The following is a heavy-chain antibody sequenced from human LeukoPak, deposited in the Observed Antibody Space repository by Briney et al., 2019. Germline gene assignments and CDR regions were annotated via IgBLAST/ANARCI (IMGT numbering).Heavy chain of an antibody. CDR3: ARDIMDEGLLSYGMDV. CDR1: GFTFSSYW. CDR2: IKQDGSEK. V-gene: IGHV3-7*03. Sequence: GGSLRLSCAASGFTFSSYWMSWVRQAPGKGLEWVANIKQDGSEKYYVDSVKGRFTIPRDNAKNSLYLQMNSLRAEDTAVYYCARDIMDEGLLSYGMDVWGKGTTVTVSS. D-gene: IGHD3-16*01. J-gene: IGHJ6*04.